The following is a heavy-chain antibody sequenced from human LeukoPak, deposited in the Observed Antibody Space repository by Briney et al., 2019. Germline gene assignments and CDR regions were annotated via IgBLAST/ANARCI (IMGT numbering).Heavy chain of an antibody. CDR3: AKAREAWSGYSHFDY. J-gene: IGHJ4*02. V-gene: IGHV3-23*01. Sequence: GGSLRLSCAASGFTFSSYAMSWVRQAPGKGLEWVSAISGSGGSTHYADSVKGRFTISRDNSKNTLYLQMNSLRAEDTAVYYCAKAREAWSGYSHFDYWGQGTLVTVSS. D-gene: IGHD3-3*01. CDR2: ISGSGGST. CDR1: GFTFSSYA.